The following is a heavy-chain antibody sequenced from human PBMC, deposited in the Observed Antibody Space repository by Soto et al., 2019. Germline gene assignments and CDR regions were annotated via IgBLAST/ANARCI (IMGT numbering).Heavy chain of an antibody. V-gene: IGHV3-7*01. D-gene: IGHD1-26*01. Sequence: GGSLRLSCVASGFTFSSYWMSWVRQSPGGGLEWVANIKQDGTEIHYVESVKGRFTIFRDNAKKSLYLQMNSLRAEDTAVYFCASYSGSYFPVGHDRWGQGTLVTVSS. J-gene: IGHJ5*02. CDR1: GFTFSSYW. CDR3: ASYSGSYFPVGHDR. CDR2: IKQDGTEI.